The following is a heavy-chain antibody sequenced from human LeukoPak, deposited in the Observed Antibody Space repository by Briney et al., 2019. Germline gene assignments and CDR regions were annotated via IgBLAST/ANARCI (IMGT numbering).Heavy chain of an antibody. CDR3: ARGTRAVPAATYYYYYYMDV. J-gene: IGHJ6*03. Sequence: GGSLRLSCAASGFTFSSYWMSWVRQAPGKGLEWVANIKQDGSEKYYVDSVKGRFTISRDNAKNSLYLQMNSLRAEDTAVYYCARGTRAVPAATYYYYYYMDVWGKGTTVTVSS. D-gene: IGHD2-2*01. CDR1: GFTFSSYW. V-gene: IGHV3-7*03. CDR2: IKQDGSEK.